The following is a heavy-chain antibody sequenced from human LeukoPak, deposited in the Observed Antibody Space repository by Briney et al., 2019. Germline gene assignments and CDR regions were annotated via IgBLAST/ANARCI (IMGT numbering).Heavy chain of an antibody. V-gene: IGHV1-18*01. Sequence: ASVKVSCKTSGYTFTYFGITWVRQAPGQGLEWMGWISTYNGHAKYAQNLQGRVTMTTDTSTTTVYMELRSLRSDETAVYYCARDLEGNGDSPDIWGQGTMVTVSS. CDR1: GYTFTYFG. D-gene: IGHD4-17*01. CDR2: ISTYNGHA. CDR3: ARDLEGNGDSPDI. J-gene: IGHJ3*02.